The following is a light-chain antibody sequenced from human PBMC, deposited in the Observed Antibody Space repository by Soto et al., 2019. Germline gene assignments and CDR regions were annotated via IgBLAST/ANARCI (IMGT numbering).Light chain of an antibody. J-gene: IGKJ5*01. CDR3: QYYDASQGIT. Sequence: EIVLTQSPGTLSLSPVERAMLSCRASQRVDSTYLAWYQQKPGQAPRLLIYSASSRAAGIPDAFSGSGSGADFTLTISRLEPEDLAVYYCQYYDASQGITFGQGTRLENK. CDR2: SAS. V-gene: IGKV3-20*01. CDR1: QRVDSTY.